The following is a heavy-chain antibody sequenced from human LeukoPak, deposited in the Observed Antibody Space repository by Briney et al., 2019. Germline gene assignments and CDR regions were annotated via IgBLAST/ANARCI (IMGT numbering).Heavy chain of an antibody. J-gene: IGHJ4*02. CDR3: AKDDVLVVVPAAMGY. CDR2: ISSSSSYI. Sequence: GGSLRLSCAASGFTFSSYSMNWVRQAPGKGLEWVSSISSSSSYIYYADSVKGRFTISRDNSKNTLYLQMNSLRAEDTAVYYCAKDDVLVVVPAAMGYWGQGTLVTVSS. D-gene: IGHD2-2*01. V-gene: IGHV3-21*01. CDR1: GFTFSSYS.